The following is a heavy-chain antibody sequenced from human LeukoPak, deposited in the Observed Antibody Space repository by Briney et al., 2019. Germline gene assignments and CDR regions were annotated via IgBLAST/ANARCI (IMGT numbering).Heavy chain of an antibody. D-gene: IGHD3-10*01. V-gene: IGHV4-59*01. Sequence: SETLSLTCTVSGGSISSYYWSWIRQPPGKGLEWIGYIYYSGSTNYNPSLKSRVTISVDTSKNQFSLKLSSVTAADTAVYYCARHRVLWFGELLSSGFDYWGQGTLVTVSS. CDR2: IYYSGST. CDR1: GGSISSYY. J-gene: IGHJ4*02. CDR3: ARHRVLWFGELLSSGFDY.